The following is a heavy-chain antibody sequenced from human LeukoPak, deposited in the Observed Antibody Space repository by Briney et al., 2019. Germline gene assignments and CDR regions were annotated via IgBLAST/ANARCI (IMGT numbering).Heavy chain of an antibody. J-gene: IGHJ4*02. CDR1: GGSISSYY. Sequence: SETLSLTCTVSGGSISSYYWSWIRQPPGKGLEWIGYIYHSGSTNYNPSLKSRVTISVDTSKNQFSLKLSSVTAADTAVYYCARGGYSYGLVYWGQGTLVTVSS. CDR2: IYHSGST. D-gene: IGHD5-18*01. V-gene: IGHV4-59*01. CDR3: ARGGYSYGLVY.